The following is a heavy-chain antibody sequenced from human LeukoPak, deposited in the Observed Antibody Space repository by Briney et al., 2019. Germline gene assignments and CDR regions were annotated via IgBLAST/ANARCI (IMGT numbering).Heavy chain of an antibody. CDR1: GFTFSSYG. V-gene: IGHV3-21*01. CDR3: ASDTYYYDSSGSYAHRPLDY. J-gene: IGHJ4*02. CDR2: ISSSSSYI. Sequence: AGGSLRLSCAASGFTFSSYGMNWVRQAPGKGLEWVSSISSSSSYIYYADSVKGRFTISRDNAKNSLYLQMNSLRAEDTAMYYCASDTYYYDSSGSYAHRPLDYWGQGTLVTVSS. D-gene: IGHD3-22*01.